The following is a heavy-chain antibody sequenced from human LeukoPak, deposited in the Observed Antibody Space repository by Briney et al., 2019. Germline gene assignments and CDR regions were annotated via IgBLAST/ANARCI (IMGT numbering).Heavy chain of an antibody. CDR2: IYSGGST. V-gene: IGHV3-66*01. J-gene: IGHJ4*02. Sequence: GGSLRLSCAASGFTFSSYSMNWVRQAPGKGLEWVSVIYSGGSTYYADSVKGRFTISRDNSKNTLYLQMNSLRAEDTAAYYCARKELGTYLDYWGQGTLVTVSS. CDR3: ARKELGTYLDY. CDR1: GFTFSSYS. D-gene: IGHD7-27*01.